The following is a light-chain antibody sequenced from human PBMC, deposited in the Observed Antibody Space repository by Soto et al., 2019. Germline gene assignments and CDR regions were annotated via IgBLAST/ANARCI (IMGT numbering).Light chain of an antibody. CDR2: ATS. J-gene: IGKJ1*01. CDR1: QGISNY. Sequence: AIRMTQSPSSFSASTGDRVTITCRASQGISNYLAWYQQKPGKAPKLLIYATSTWESGVPSRFSGSGSGTDFTLTMSYLQSEDFATYYCQQYYSFPQPFGQGTKVEIK. CDR3: QQYYSFPQP. V-gene: IGKV1-8*01.